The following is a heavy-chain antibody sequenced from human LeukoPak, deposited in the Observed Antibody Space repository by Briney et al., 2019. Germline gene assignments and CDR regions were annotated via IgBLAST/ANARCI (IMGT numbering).Heavy chain of an antibody. CDR3: ARLSGSHMGILDP. CDR2: IYYSGST. D-gene: IGHD3-10*01. CDR1: GGSISSSSYY. V-gene: IGHV4-39*07. Sequence: SETLSLTCTVSGGSISSSSYYWGWIRQPPGKGLEWIGSIYYSGSTYYNPSLKSRVTISVDTSKNQFSLKLSSVTAADTAVYYCARLSGSHMGILDPWGQGTLVTVSS. J-gene: IGHJ5*02.